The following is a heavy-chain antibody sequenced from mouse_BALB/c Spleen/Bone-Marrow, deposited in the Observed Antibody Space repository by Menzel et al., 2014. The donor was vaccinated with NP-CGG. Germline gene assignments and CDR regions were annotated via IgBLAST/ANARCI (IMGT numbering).Heavy chain of an antibody. Sequence: VNLVESGPSLVQPSQSLSITCTVSGFSLISYGVHWVRQSPGKGLEWLGVIWRGGSTDYNAAFMSRLSITKDNSKSQVFFKMNSLQADDTSIYYCAIDGYYAMDYWGQGTSVTVSS. D-gene: IGHD2-3*01. CDR2: IWRGGST. CDR3: AIDGYYAMDY. J-gene: IGHJ4*01. CDR1: GFSLISYG. V-gene: IGHV2-5-1*01.